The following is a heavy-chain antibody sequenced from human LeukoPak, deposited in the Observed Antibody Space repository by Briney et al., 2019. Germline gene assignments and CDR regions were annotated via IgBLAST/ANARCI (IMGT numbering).Heavy chain of an antibody. CDR1: GGSISSYY. Sequence: SETLSLTRTVSGGSISSYYWSWLRQPPGEGREWIGYNYYSGSTNYNPPLKSRVTISVDTSKNQFSLKLSSVTAADTAVYYCARGGEWESHFDYWGQGTLVTVSS. D-gene: IGHD1-26*01. CDR2: NYYSGST. CDR3: ARGGEWESHFDY. V-gene: IGHV4-59*01. J-gene: IGHJ4*02.